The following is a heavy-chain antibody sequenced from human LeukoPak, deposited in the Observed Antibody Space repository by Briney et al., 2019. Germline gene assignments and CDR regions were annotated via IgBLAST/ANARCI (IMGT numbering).Heavy chain of an antibody. CDR1: GFAFSDYY. CDR3: ARARGYGSGSYAFDI. V-gene: IGHV3-11*01. J-gene: IGHJ3*02. D-gene: IGHD3-10*01. Sequence: PGGSLRLSCAASGFAFSDYYMSWIRQAPGQGLEWISYIDRSGNTKYYADSVKGRFTISRDNAKNSLYLQMDSLRVEDTAVYYCARARGYGSGSYAFDIWGQGTMVTVSS. CDR2: IDRSGNTK.